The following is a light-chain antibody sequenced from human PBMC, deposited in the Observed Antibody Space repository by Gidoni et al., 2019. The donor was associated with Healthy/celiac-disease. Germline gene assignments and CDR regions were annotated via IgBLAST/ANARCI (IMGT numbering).Light chain of an antibody. CDR2: SNK. CDR1: SSNIGSNT. CDR3: AAWDDSLNGHVV. J-gene: IGLJ2*01. V-gene: IGLV1-44*01. Sequence: QSVLTQPPSASGTPGQRVTISCSGSSSNIGSNTVKWYQQLPGTAPKLLIYSNKQRPSGVPDRFSGSKSGTSASLAISGLQSEDEADYYCAAWDDSLNGHVVFGGGTKLTVL.